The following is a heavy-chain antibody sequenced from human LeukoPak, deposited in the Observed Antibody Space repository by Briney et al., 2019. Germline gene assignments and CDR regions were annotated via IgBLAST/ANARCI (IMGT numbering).Heavy chain of an antibody. CDR3: ARGVVLAASTSYYYYYGMDV. V-gene: IGHV4-59*08. J-gene: IGHJ6*02. CDR2: IYYSGST. CDR1: GGSISSYY. Sequence: SETLSLTCTVSGGSISSYYWSWIRQPPGKGLEWIGYIYYSGSTNYNPSLKSRVTISVDTSKNQFSLKLSSVTAADTAVYYCARGVVLAASTSYYYYYGMDVWGQGTTVTVSS. D-gene: IGHD2-2*01.